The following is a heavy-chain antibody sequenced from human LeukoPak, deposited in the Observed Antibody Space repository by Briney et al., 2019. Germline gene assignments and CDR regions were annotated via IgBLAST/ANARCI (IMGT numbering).Heavy chain of an antibody. CDR1: GFTFSSYS. V-gene: IGHV3-53*01. Sequence: GGSLRLSCAAPGFTFSSYSMNWVRQAPGKGLEWVSVIYSGGSTYYADSVKGRFTISRDNSKNTLYLQMNSLRAEDTAVYYCAREVRGLYYYGMDVWGQGTTVTVSS. CDR3: AREVRGLYYYGMDV. D-gene: IGHD3-10*01. J-gene: IGHJ6*02. CDR2: IYSGGST.